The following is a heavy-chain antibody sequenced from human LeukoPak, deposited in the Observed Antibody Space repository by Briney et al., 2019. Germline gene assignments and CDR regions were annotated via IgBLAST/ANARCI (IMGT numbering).Heavy chain of an antibody. V-gene: IGHV3-21*06. Sequence: GGSQRLSCTASGLTFSTSGFNWVRQAPGKGLEWVASIGPTGSDRYHADSIKGRFTISRDNANNFLYLQMNSLRAEDTAVYYCATETNGRHYDYWGQGTLLTVSS. CDR2: IGPTGSDR. CDR3: ATETNGRHYDY. J-gene: IGHJ4*02. CDR1: GLTFSTSG. D-gene: IGHD1-14*01.